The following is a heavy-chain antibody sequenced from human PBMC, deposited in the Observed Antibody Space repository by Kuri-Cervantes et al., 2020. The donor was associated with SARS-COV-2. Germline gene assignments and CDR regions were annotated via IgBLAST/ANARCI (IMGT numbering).Heavy chain of an antibody. J-gene: IGHJ5*02. D-gene: IGHD3-10*01. CDR2: INGNGGST. CDR3: ARGGWTTMVRGPRAYNWFDP. Sequence: ASVKVSCKASGYTFTSYYMHWVRQAPGQGLEWMGIINGNGGSTSYAQKFQGRVTITADESTSTAYMELSSLRSEDTAVYYCARGGWTTMVRGPRAYNWFDPWGQGTLVTVSS. CDR1: GYTFTSYY. V-gene: IGHV1-46*01.